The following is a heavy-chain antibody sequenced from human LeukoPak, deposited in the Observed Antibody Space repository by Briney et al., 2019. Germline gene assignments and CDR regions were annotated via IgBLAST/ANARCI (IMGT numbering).Heavy chain of an antibody. CDR2: ISYDGSNK. CDR1: GFTFSSYA. J-gene: IGHJ5*02. D-gene: IGHD6-13*01. CDR3: ARGITGYSSSS. V-gene: IGHV3-30-3*01. Sequence: QPGRSLRFSCAASGFTFSSYAMHWVRQAPGKGLEWVAVISYDGSNKYYADSVKGRFTISRDNSKNTLYLQMNSLRAEDTAVYYCARGITGYSSSSWGQGTLVTVSS.